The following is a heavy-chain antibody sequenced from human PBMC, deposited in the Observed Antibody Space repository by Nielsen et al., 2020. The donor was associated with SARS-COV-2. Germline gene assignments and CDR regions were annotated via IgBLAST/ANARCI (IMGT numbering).Heavy chain of an antibody. J-gene: IGHJ4*02. CDR2: IYYSGST. CDR1: GGSISSRSYY. D-gene: IGHD4-17*01. Sequence: SETLSPTCTVSGGSISSRSYYWGWIRQPPGKGLEWIGSIYYSGSTNYNPSLKSRVTISVDTSKNQFSLKLSSVTAADTAVYYCAMHSVTTSGAADYWGQGTLVTVSS. V-gene: IGHV4-39*07. CDR3: AMHSVTTSGAADY.